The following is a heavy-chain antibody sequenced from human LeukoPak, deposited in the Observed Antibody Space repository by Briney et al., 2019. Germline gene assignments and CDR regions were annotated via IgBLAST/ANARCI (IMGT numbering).Heavy chain of an antibody. CDR2: IYPGDSDT. Sequence: GESLKISCKASGFTFTSDWIGWVRQMPGRGLEWMGIIYPGDSDTRYSPSFEGQVTISADKSISTAYVQWNSLKASDTAMYYCARPFMVRGVIATYDYWGQGTLVTVSS. CDR1: GFTFTSDW. J-gene: IGHJ4*02. CDR3: ARPFMVRGVIATYDY. D-gene: IGHD3-10*01. V-gene: IGHV5-51*01.